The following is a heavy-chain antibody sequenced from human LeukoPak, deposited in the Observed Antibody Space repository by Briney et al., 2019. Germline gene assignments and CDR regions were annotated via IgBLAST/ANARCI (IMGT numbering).Heavy chain of an antibody. D-gene: IGHD6-19*01. CDR2: IYSGGST. V-gene: IGHV3-66*01. CDR3: ARDGRIAVAGRPGHYYGMDF. J-gene: IGHJ6*02. CDR1: GFTLSSNY. Sequence: GGSLRLSCAASGFTLSSNYMSWVRQAPGKGLEWVSVIYSGGSTYYADSVKGRFTISRDNSKNTLYLQMNSLRAEDTAVYYCARDGRIAVAGRPGHYYGMDFWGQGTTVTVSS.